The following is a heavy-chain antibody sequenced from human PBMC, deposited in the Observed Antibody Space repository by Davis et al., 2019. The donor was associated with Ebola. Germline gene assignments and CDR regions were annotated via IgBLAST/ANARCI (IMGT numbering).Heavy chain of an antibody. D-gene: IGHD6-13*01. CDR2: INPNSGGT. J-gene: IGHJ6*02. CDR3: ARGYSSSWYGGYYYYYGMDV. CDR1: GYTFTGYY. V-gene: IGHV1-2*04. Sequence: ASVKVSCKASGYTFTGYYMHWVRQAPGQGLEWMRWINPNSGGTNYAQKFQGWVTMTRDTSISTAYMELSRLRSDDTAVYYCARGYSSSWYGGYYYYYGMDVWGQGTTVTVSS.